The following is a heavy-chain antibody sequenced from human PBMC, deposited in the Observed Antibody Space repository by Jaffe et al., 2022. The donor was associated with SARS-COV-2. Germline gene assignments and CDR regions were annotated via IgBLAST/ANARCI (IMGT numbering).Heavy chain of an antibody. CDR3: ARFGMQWERGY. Sequence: QVQLVQSGAEVKKPGSSVRVSCKASGGTFSNSAISWVRQAPGQGLEWMGGIIPVFGAANYAQRFLGRVTLTADESTNTAYMQLTSLRSDDTAMYYCARFGMQWERGYWGQGTLVTVSS. CDR1: GGTFSNSA. J-gene: IGHJ4*02. CDR2: IIPVFGAA. V-gene: IGHV1-69*01. D-gene: IGHD1-26*01.